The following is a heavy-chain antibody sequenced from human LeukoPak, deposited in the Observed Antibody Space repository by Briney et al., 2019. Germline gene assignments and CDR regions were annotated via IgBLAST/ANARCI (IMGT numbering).Heavy chain of an antibody. D-gene: IGHD3-10*01. CDR2: INPNSGGT. J-gene: IGHJ5*02. Sequence: ASVKVSCKASGYTFTGYYMHWVRQAPGQGLEWMGWINPNSGGTNYAQKFQGRVTMTRDTSISTAYMELSRLRSDDTAVYYCARDRPRSGITMVRGVRNWFDPWGQGNLVTVSS. CDR1: GYTFTGYY. CDR3: ARDRPRSGITMVRGVRNWFDP. V-gene: IGHV1-2*02.